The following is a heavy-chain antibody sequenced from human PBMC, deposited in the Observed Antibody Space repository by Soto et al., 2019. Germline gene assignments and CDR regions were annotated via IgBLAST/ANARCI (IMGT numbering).Heavy chain of an antibody. Sequence: SSETLSLTCTVSGGSISSYYWSWIRQPPGKGLEWIGYIHYSGSTNYNPSLKSRVTISVDTSKNQFSLKLSSVTAADTAVYYCARTSRDGYNTYYFDYWGQGTLVTVSS. CDR2: IHYSGST. J-gene: IGHJ4*02. D-gene: IGHD5-12*01. V-gene: IGHV4-59*01. CDR3: ARTSRDGYNTYYFDY. CDR1: GGSISSYY.